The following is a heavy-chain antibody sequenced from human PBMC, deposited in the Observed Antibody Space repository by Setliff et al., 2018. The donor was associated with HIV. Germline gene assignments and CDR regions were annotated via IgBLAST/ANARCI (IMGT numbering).Heavy chain of an antibody. CDR2: IYPGDSDT. J-gene: IGHJ6*03. CDR3: ARHPLRPGIAGYFYFVDV. Sequence: PGESLKISCKGSGYSFPNYWIAWVRQMPGKGLECMGIIYPGDSDTRYSPSFQGQVTISADKSISTAYLQWSSLKASDTAMYYCARHPLRPGIAGYFYFVDVWGTGTTVTVS. V-gene: IGHV5-51*01. D-gene: IGHD3-9*01. CDR1: GYSFPNYW.